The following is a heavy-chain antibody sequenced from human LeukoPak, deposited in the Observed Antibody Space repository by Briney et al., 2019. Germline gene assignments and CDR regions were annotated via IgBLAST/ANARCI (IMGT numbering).Heavy chain of an antibody. Sequence: SETLSLTCAVYGESFTDYSWNWIRQSPGKGLQYIGEMIHTGSYNYNPSLKSRVTISVDTSKRQISLRLTSVTAADTAVYFCARGSRFDGFCSAGICNSAYYDLWGQGSLVIVSS. J-gene: IGHJ5*02. CDR2: MIHTGSY. CDR1: GESFTDYS. D-gene: IGHD2-15*01. V-gene: IGHV4-34*12. CDR3: ARGSRFDGFCSAGICNSAYYDL.